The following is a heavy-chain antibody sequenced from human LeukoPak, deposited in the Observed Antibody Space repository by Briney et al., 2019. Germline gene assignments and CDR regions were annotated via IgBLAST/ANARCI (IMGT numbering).Heavy chain of an antibody. CDR2: ISGSGGST. V-gene: IGHV3-23*01. CDR1: GFTFSSYA. D-gene: IGHD1-26*01. J-gene: IGHJ4*02. CDR3: AKAPPLVGVRVGYFDY. Sequence: PGGSLRLSCAASGFTFSSYAMSWVRQAPGKGLEWVSAISGSGGSTYYADSVKGRFTISRDNSKNTLYPQMNSLRAEDTAVYYCAKAPPLVGVRVGYFDYWGQGTLVTVSS.